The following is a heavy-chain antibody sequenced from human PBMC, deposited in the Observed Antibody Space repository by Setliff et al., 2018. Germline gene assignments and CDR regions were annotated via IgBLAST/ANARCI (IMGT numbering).Heavy chain of an antibody. CDR1: GGSFSGYY. D-gene: IGHD2-21*02. V-gene: IGHV4-34*01. CDR3: ARGGLTAIDD. CDR2: INHSGST. Sequence: SETLSLTCAVYGGSFSGYYWSWVRQPPGKGPEWIGEINHSGSTNYNPSLNSRVAISVDTSENQFSLRLNSVTTTDTAVYYCARGGLTAIDDWGQGKLVTVSS. J-gene: IGHJ4*02.